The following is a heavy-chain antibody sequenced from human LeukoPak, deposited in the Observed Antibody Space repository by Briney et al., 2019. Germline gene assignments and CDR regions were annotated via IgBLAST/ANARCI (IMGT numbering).Heavy chain of an antibody. CDR2: XXXXDGET. J-gene: IGHJ4*02. CDR3: ATSGDRLSPYSSSWYYFDY. V-gene: IGHV1-24*01. D-gene: IGHD6-13*01. CDR1: GYTLTELS. Sequence: ASVKVSCKVSGYTLTELSMHWVRQAPGKGLEXXXXXXXXDGETIYAQKFQGRVTMTEDTSTDTAYMELSSLRSEDTAVYYCATSGDRLSPYSSSWYYFDYWGQGTLVTVSS.